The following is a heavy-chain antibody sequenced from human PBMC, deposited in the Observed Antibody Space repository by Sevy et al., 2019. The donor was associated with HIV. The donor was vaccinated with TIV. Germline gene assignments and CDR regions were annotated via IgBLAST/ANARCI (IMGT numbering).Heavy chain of an antibody. CDR1: GFTFSSYA. CDR3: ARDYYDSSGYVY. CDR2: ISYDGSNK. J-gene: IGHJ4*02. Sequence: GGSLRLSCAASGFTFSSYAMHWVRQAPGKGLEWVPVISYDGSNKYYADSVKGRFTISRDNSKNTLYLQMNSLRAEDTAVYYCARDYYDSSGYVYWGQGTLVTVSS. D-gene: IGHD3-22*01. V-gene: IGHV3-30-3*01.